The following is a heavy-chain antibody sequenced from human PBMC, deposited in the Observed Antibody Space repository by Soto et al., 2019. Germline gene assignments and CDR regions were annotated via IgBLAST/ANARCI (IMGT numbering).Heavy chain of an antibody. J-gene: IGHJ4*02. CDR1: GGTFSSYA. D-gene: IGHD3-22*01. V-gene: IGHV1-69*13. CDR3: ARVGYYDSSGYSSFDY. Sequence: GASVKVSCKASGGTFSSYAISWVRQAPGQGLEWMGGIIPIFGTANYAQKFQGRVTITADESTSTAYMELSSLRSEDTAVYYCARVGYYDSSGYSSFDYWGQGTLVTSPQ. CDR2: IIPIFGTA.